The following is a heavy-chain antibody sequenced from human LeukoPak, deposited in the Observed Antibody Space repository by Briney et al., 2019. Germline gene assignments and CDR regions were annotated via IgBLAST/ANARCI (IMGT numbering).Heavy chain of an antibody. CDR2: IYHSGST. CDR3: ARDGVVRGVIITYFDY. J-gene: IGHJ4*02. V-gene: IGHV4-38-2*02. CDR1: GYSISSGYY. Sequence: SETLSLTCTVSGYSISSGYYWGWIRQPPGKGLEWIGSIYHSGSTYYNPSLKSRVTISVDTSKNQFSLKLSSVTAADTAVYYCARDGVVRGVIITYFDYWGQGTLVTVSS. D-gene: IGHD3-10*01.